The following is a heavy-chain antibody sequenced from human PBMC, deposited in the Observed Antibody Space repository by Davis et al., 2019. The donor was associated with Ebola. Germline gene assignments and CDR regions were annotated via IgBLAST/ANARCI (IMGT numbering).Heavy chain of an antibody. CDR3: AKVGGSYALTDY. CDR1: GFTFSSYG. V-gene: IGHV3-30*18. Sequence: GGSLRLSCAASGFTFSSYGMHWVRQAPGKGLEWVAVISYDGSNKYYADSVKGRFTISRDNSKNTLYLQMNSLRAEDTAVYYCAKVGGSYALTDYWGQGTLVTVSS. J-gene: IGHJ4*02. D-gene: IGHD1-26*01. CDR2: ISYDGSNK.